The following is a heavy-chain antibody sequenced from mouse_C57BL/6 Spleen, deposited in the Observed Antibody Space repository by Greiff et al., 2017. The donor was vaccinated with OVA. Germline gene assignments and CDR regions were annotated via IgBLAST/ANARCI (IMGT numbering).Heavy chain of an antibody. CDR3: TTVRITTEVDGGYFDV. D-gene: IGHD1-1*01. CDR1: GFTFSSYA. J-gene: IGHJ1*03. V-gene: IGHV5-9-1*02. CDR2: ISSGGDYI. Sequence: DVMLLESGEGLVKPGGSLKLSCAASGFTFSSYAMSWVRQTPEKRLEWVAYISSGGDYIYYADTVKGRFTISRDNARNTLYLQMSSLKSEDTAMYYCTTVRITTEVDGGYFDVWGTGTTVTVSS.